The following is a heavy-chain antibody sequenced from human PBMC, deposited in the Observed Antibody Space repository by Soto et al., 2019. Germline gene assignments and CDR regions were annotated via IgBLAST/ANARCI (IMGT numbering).Heavy chain of an antibody. V-gene: IGHV1-46*03. CDR2: INPSGGST. Sequence: ASVKGSCKASGYTFTGYYMHWVRQAPGQGLEWMGIINPSGGSTSYAQKFQGRVTMTRDTSTSTVYMELSSLRSEDTAVYYCAREGSLLWFGELSNWFDPWGQGTLVTVSS. CDR3: AREGSLLWFGELSNWFDP. D-gene: IGHD3-10*01. J-gene: IGHJ5*02. CDR1: GYTFTGYY.